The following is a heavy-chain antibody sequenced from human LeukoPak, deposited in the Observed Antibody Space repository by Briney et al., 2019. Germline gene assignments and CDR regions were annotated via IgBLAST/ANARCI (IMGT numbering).Heavy chain of an antibody. Sequence: SETLSLTCTVSGGSISRSGYYWAWIRQPPGKGLERIGNIYSTGSTNYNPTLRSRVTISVDTSKNQFSLKLSSVTAADTAVYYCARVFGLESGSYDAPWYFDYWGQATLVTVSS. CDR1: GGSISRSGYY. CDR3: ARVFGLESGSYDAPWYFDY. CDR2: IYSTGST. J-gene: IGHJ4*02. V-gene: IGHV4-39*07. D-gene: IGHD3-10*01.